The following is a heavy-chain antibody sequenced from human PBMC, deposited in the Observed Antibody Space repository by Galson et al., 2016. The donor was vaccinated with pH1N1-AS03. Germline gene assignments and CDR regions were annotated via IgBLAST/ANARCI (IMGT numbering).Heavy chain of an antibody. J-gene: IGHJ4*02. Sequence: SLRLSCAASGFAFRSHSMNWVRQAPGKGLEWISYITGVGVTMYGDSVRGRFVLSRDNAKNSVSLQMNSLRAEDTAVYFCAREQKGTRGWYTVDYWGQGTVVTVSS. V-gene: IGHV3-48*03. CDR1: GFAFRSHS. CDR2: ITGVGVT. CDR3: AREQKGTRGWYTVDY. D-gene: IGHD6-19*01.